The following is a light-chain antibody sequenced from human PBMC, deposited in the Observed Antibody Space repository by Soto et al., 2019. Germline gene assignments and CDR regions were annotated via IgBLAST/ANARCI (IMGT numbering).Light chain of an antibody. CDR3: QQTYDSLVS. CDR2: GSS. V-gene: IGKV1-39*01. Sequence: DIQMTQSPPSLSASVGHRVTSTCRASQTISDYLHWYQQKPGKAPTLLIYGSSSLQTGVPPRFSGSGSGTEFTLTISSLQPEDFGTYYCQQTYDSLVSFGGGTKVDIK. CDR1: QTISDY. J-gene: IGKJ4*01.